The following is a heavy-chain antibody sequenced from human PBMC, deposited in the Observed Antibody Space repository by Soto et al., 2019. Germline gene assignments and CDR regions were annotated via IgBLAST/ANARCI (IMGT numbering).Heavy chain of an antibody. CDR2: IYYSGST. CDR3: AREVRPYGSGSYYTDY. V-gene: IGHV4-59*01. J-gene: IGHJ4*02. Sequence: SETLSLTCTVSGGSISSYYWSWLRQPPGKGLEWIGYIYYSGSTNYNPSLKSRVTISLDTSKNQFSLRLSSVTAADTAVYYCAREVRPYGSGSYYTDYWGQGTLVTV. D-gene: IGHD3-10*01. CDR1: GGSISSYY.